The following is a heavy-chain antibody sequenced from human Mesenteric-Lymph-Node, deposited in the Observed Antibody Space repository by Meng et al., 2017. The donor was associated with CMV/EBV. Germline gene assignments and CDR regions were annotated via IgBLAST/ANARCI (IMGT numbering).Heavy chain of an antibody. V-gene: IGHV3-15*01. D-gene: IGHD2-2*02. Sequence: TFTNGWMNWGRQAPGERVEWVGRIRNKGSGETTNYAAPVKGRFPISRDDSKNIVYLQMSSLEHEDTAMYYCTVEKGGCRTTTCYSFVYWGQGALVTVSS. CDR1: TFTNGW. J-gene: IGHJ4*02. CDR3: TVEKGGCRTTTCYSFVY. CDR2: IRNKGSGETT.